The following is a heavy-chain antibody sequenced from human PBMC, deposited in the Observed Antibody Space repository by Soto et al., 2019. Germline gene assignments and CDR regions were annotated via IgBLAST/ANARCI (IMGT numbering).Heavy chain of an antibody. CDR1: GASIGTNNW. J-gene: IGHJ4*02. V-gene: IGHV4-4*02. Sequence: QVQLQESGPGLVEPSGTLSLTCAVSGASIGTNNWWSWVRQPPGKGLEWIGEVYHSGTTNCNPSLKSRVTISIDTSKHQFSLRLTSMTAADTAVYYCAVQGDGDFDYWSQGILVTVSS. CDR3: AVQGDGDFDY. CDR2: VYHSGTT.